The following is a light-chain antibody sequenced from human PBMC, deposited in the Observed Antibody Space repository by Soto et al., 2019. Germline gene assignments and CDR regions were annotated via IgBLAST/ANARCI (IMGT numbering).Light chain of an antibody. CDR3: SSYTSSSTGGDV. Sequence: QSALTQPASVSGSPGQSITISCTGTSSDVGGYNYVSWYQQHPGKAPKLMIYEVSNRPSGVSNRFSGSKSGNTASLTISGLQAEDEADYYSSSYTSSSTGGDVFGTGTKLTVL. CDR1: SSDVGGYNY. V-gene: IGLV2-14*01. J-gene: IGLJ1*01. CDR2: EVS.